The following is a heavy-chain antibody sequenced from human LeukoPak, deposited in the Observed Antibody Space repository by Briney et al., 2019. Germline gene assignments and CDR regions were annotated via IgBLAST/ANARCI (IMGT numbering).Heavy chain of an antibody. V-gene: IGHV1-18*01. Sequence: GASVKVSCKASGYTFTSYGISWVRQAPGQGLEWMGWISAYNGNTNYAQKLQGRVTMTTDTSTSTAYMELRSLRSDDTAVYYCARDSTYDYVWGSHRPAPYNWFDPWGQGTLVTVSS. CDR3: ARDSTYDYVWGSHRPAPYNWFDP. D-gene: IGHD3-16*02. CDR1: GYTFTSYG. J-gene: IGHJ5*02. CDR2: ISAYNGNT.